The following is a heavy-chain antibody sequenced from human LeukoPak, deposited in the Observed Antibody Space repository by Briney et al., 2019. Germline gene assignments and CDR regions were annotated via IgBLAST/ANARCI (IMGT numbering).Heavy chain of an antibody. J-gene: IGHJ3*02. D-gene: IGHD3-22*01. Sequence: SETLSLTCVVSGLSISSDYYWGWIRQSPGKGLEWIGSIYHSGSTSYNPSLKSRVTISLDTSKNQFSLKLTSVTAADTAVYYCARSERIIMILGGAFDIWGQGTVVTVSS. CDR3: ARSERIIMILGGAFDI. V-gene: IGHV4-38-2*01. CDR1: GLSISSDYY. CDR2: IYHSGST.